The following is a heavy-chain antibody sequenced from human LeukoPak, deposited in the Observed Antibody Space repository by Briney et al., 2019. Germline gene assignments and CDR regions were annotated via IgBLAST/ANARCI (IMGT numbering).Heavy chain of an antibody. D-gene: IGHD1-26*01. J-gene: IGHJ4*02. CDR2: VSGSEDNK. Sequence: PGGSLRLSCAASGFTFSDYYMTWIRQAPGQGLEWISNVSGSEDNKYYADSVKGRFAISRDNAEKSLFLQMSNLRAEDTAVYYCARAGLSGHYIDYWGQGTLVTVSS. V-gene: IGHV3-11*01. CDR3: ARAGLSGHYIDY. CDR1: GFTFSDYY.